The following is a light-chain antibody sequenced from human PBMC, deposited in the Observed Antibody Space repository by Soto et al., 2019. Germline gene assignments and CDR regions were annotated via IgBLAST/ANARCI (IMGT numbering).Light chain of an antibody. CDR1: QGIRND. Sequence: MQMTQSPSSLSASVGERVTITCRASQGIRNDLGWYQQKPGQAPKLLIYRASILESGVPSRFSGSGSGTDFTLTISCLQSEDFATYYCQQYYSFPRTFGQGTKVDIK. J-gene: IGKJ1*01. CDR3: QQYYSFPRT. CDR2: RAS. V-gene: IGKV1-17*01.